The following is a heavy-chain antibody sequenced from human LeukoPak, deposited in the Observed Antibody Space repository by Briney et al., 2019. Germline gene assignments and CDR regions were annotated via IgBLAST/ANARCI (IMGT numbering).Heavy chain of an antibody. CDR1: GGSFSGYY. CDR3: ARPWLKYNWFDP. D-gene: IGHD6-19*01. Sequence: PSETLSLTCAVYGGSFSGYYCSWIRQPPGKGLEWIGEINHSGSTNYNPSLKSRVTISVDTSKSQFSLKLSSVTAADTAVYYCARPWLKYNWFDPWGRGTLVTVSS. CDR2: INHSGST. V-gene: IGHV4-34*01. J-gene: IGHJ5*02.